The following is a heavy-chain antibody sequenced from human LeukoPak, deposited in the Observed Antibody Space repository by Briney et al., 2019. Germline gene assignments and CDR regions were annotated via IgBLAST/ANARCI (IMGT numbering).Heavy chain of an antibody. CDR1: GGSISSYY. CDR2: IYHSGST. CDR3: ARGRVSSGWSNPNDY. J-gene: IGHJ4*02. V-gene: IGHV4-59*08. D-gene: IGHD6-19*01. Sequence: PSETLSLTCTVSGGSISSYYWSWIRQPPGNGLEWIGYIYHSGSTNYNPSLKSRVTISVDTSKNQFSLKLSSVTAADTAVYYCARGRVSSGWSNPNDYWGQGTLVTVSS.